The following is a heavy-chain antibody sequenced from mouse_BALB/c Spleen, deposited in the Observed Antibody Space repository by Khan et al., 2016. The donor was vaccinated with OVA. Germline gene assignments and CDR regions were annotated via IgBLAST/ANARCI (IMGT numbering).Heavy chain of an antibody. CDR1: GFTFSTYG. D-gene: IGHD1-1*01. Sequence: EVQLLETGGDLVKPGGSLKLSCAASGFTFSTYGMSWVRQTPDKRLEWVATVSTGGGYTYYPDSVKGRFTISRDNAKNTLYLQMSGLKSEDTAMFCCTRLAYYYDSEGFAYWGQGTLVTVSA. V-gene: IGHV5-6*01. J-gene: IGHJ3*01. CDR2: VSTGGGYT. CDR3: TRLAYYYDSEGFAY.